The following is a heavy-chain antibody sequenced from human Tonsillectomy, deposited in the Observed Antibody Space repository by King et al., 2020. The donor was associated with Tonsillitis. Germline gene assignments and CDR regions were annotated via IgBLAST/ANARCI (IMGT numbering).Heavy chain of an antibody. V-gene: IGHV3-33*08. CDR3: ARDGVSYYYFDY. D-gene: IGHD1-26*01. J-gene: IGHJ4*02. Sequence: VQLVESGGGVVQPGRSLRLSCAASGFTFSSYGMHWVRQAPGKGLEWVAVIWYDGRNKYYAGSVKGRFTISRDNSKNTLYLQMNSLRAEDTAVYYCARDGVSYYYFDYWGQGTLVTVSS. CDR2: IWYDGRNK. CDR1: GFTFSSYG.